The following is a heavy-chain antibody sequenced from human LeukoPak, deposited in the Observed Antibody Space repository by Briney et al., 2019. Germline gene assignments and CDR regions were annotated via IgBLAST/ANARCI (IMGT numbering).Heavy chain of an antibody. D-gene: IGHD2-2*01. CDR1: GYTFTDYY. V-gene: IGHV1-2*06. CDR3: ARDYCSSTSCLFDY. J-gene: IGHJ4*02. CDR2: INPKTGDT. Sequence: ASVKVSCTASGYTFTDYYIHWVRRAPGQGPEWMGRINPKTGDTNYAQNFQGRVTMTRDTSISTAYMELSRLRSDDTAVYYCARDYCSSTSCLFDYWGQGTLVTVSS.